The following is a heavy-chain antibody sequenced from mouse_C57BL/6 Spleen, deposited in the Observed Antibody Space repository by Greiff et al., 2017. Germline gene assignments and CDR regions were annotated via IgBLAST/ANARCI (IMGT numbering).Heavy chain of an antibody. CDR1: GYTFTSYW. CDR3: ARSYYGSSYGFAY. Sequence: QVQLKQPGAELVKPGASVKMSCKASGYTFTSYWITWVKQRPGQGLEWIGDIYPGSGSTNYNEKFKSKATLTVDTSSSTAYMQLSSLTSEDSAVYYCARSYYGSSYGFAYWGQGTLVTVSA. V-gene: IGHV1-55*01. J-gene: IGHJ3*01. CDR2: IYPGSGST. D-gene: IGHD1-1*01.